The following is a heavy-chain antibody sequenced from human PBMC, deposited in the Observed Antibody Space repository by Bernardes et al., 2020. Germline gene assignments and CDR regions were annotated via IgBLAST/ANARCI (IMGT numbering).Heavy chain of an antibody. Sequence: ASVKVSCKASGYTFPSYGISWVRQAPGQGLEWMGWISAYNGNTNYAQKLQGRVTMTTDTSTSTAYMELRSLRSDDTAVYYCARGPYYDILTGYYNGFDYWGQGTLVTVSS. CDR2: ISAYNGNT. CDR3: ARGPYYDILTGYYNGFDY. CDR1: GYTFPSYG. J-gene: IGHJ4*02. D-gene: IGHD3-9*01. V-gene: IGHV1-18*04.